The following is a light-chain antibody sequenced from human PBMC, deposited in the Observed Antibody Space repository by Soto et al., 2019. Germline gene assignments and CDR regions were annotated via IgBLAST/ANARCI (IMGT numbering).Light chain of an antibody. CDR3: QSYDSSLSAYVV. V-gene: IGLV1-40*01. CDR1: SSNIAAGYD. J-gene: IGLJ2*01. CDR2: GNS. Sequence: QSVLTQPPSVSGAPGQRVTISCTGSSSNIAAGYDVHWYQQLPGTAPKLLIYGNSNRPAGVPDRFSGSKSGTSASLAITGLQAEDEADYYCQSYDSSLSAYVVFGGGTQLTVL.